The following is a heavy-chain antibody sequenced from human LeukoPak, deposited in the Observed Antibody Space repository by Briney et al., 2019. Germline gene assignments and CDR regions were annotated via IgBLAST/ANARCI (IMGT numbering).Heavy chain of an antibody. D-gene: IGHD2-15*01. V-gene: IGHV3-21*01. Sequence: GGSLRLSCAASGFTFSNDSMTWVRQAPGKGLEWVSSISRSSTYIYYADSVKGRFTVSRDNAKNSLYLQMNSLRAEDTAVYYCARGVVVAATQAYFDYWGQGTLVTVSS. J-gene: IGHJ4*02. CDR3: ARGVVVAATQAYFDY. CDR2: ISRSSTYI. CDR1: GFTFSNDS.